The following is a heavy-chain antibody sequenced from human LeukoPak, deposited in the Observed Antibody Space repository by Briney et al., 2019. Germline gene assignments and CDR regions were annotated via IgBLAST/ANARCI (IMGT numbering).Heavy chain of an antibody. D-gene: IGHD5-24*01. J-gene: IGHJ4*02. CDR1: GFTFSSNA. CDR2: ISSNGGST. V-gene: IGHV3-64*01. Sequence: PGGSLRLSCAASGFTFSSNAMHWVRQAPGKGLEYVSAISSNGGSTYYANSVKGRFTISRDNSKSTLYLQMGSLRAEDMAVYYCARGRDGYNSDYWGQGTLVTVSS. CDR3: ARGRDGYNSDY.